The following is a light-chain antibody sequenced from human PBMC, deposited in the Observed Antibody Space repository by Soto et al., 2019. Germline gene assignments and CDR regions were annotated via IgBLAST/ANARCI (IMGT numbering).Light chain of an antibody. CDR2: DAS. V-gene: IGKV1-33*01. Sequence: DIQMTQSPSSLSASVGDRVTITCLASQDISNYLNWYQQKPGKAPKLLIYDASNLGTGVPSRFSGSGSGTDFTFTISSLQPEDIATYYCQQYDNLPITFGQGTRLEIK. CDR3: QQYDNLPIT. CDR1: QDISNY. J-gene: IGKJ5*01.